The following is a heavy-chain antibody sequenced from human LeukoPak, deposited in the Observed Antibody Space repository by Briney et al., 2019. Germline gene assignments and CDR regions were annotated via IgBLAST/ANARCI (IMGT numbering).Heavy chain of an antibody. V-gene: IGHV1-8*01. J-gene: IGHJ4*02. CDR2: MNPNSGNT. Sequence: GASVKVSCKASGYTFTSYDINWVRQATGQGLEWMGWMNPNSGNTGYAQKFQGRVTMTRNTSISTAYMELSSLRSDDTAVYYCARENLERRKCPDYWGQGTLVTVSS. D-gene: IGHD1-1*01. CDR3: ARENLERRKCPDY. CDR1: GYTFTSYD.